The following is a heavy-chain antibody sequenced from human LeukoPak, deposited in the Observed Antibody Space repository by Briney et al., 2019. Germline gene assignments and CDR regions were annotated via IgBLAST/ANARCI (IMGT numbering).Heavy chain of an antibody. J-gene: IGHJ4*02. D-gene: IGHD6-19*01. Sequence: PSETLSLTCTVSGGSISSGGYYWSWIRQHPGKGLEWIGYIYYSGSTYYNPSLKSRVTISVDTSKNQFSLKLSSVTAADTAVYYCAREGLIAVAGTVRRGYFDYWGQGTLVTVSS. CDR1: GGSISSGGYY. CDR2: IYYSGST. V-gene: IGHV4-31*03. CDR3: AREGLIAVAGTVRRGYFDY.